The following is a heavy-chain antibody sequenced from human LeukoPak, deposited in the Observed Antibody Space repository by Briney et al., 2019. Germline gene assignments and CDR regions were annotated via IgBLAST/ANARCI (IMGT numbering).Heavy chain of an antibody. J-gene: IGHJ4*02. CDR2: ISGSASST. V-gene: IGHV3-23*01. Sequence: GGSLRLSCAASGFTFSIYGMSWVRQAPGKGLEWVSTISGSASSTSYADSVKGRFTISRDNSKNTLYVQMNSLRAEDTAVYYCAKDPYYYGSGSYYNGPPLGYWGQGTLVTVSS. CDR3: AKDPYYYGSGSYYNGPPLGY. D-gene: IGHD3-10*01. CDR1: GFTFSIYG.